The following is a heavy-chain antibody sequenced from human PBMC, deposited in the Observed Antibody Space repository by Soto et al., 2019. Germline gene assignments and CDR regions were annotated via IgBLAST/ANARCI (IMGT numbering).Heavy chain of an antibody. D-gene: IGHD3-10*01. CDR3: AKELTSTTKGAFDI. J-gene: IGHJ3*02. V-gene: IGHV3-23*01. CDR2: VNGGGFST. CDR1: GFTFNSYA. Sequence: EVQMLESGGALVQPGGSLRLSCVASGFTFNSYAINWVRQAPGKGLEWVSGVNGGGFSTFYADSVKGRFTISRDNSKNTVYLQMNNLRAEDAALYYCAKELTSTTKGAFDIWGQGTMVTVSS.